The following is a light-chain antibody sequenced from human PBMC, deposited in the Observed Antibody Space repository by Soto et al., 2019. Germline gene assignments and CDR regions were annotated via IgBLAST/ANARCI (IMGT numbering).Light chain of an antibody. Sequence: DIQMTQSPSTLSGSVGDRVTITCRASQTISSWLAWYQQKPGKAPKLLIYKASTLKSGVPSRFSGSGSGTEFTLTISSLQPDDFASYHCQQYKSFWTFGLGTKVDI. CDR1: QTISSW. CDR2: KAS. J-gene: IGKJ1*01. CDR3: QQYKSFWT. V-gene: IGKV1-5*03.